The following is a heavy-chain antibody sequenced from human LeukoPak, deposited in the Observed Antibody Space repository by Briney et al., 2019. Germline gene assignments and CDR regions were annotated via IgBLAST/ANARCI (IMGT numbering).Heavy chain of an antibody. CDR2: ISGSGGST. J-gene: IGHJ5*02. D-gene: IGHD3-10*01. V-gene: IGHV3-23*01. CDR1: GLTFSSYA. Sequence: GGSLRLSCAASGLTFSSYAMSWVRQAPGRGLEWVSAISGSGGSTYYADSVKGRFTISRDNSKNTLYLQMNSLRAEDTAVYYCAKDRVGYYGSGSSRFDPWGQGTLVTVSS. CDR3: AKDRVGYYGSGSSRFDP.